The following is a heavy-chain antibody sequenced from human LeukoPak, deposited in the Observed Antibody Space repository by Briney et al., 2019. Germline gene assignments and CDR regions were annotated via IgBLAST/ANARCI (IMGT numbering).Heavy chain of an antibody. CDR3: ARVTDYYDSSGYYYGQ. CDR1: GGSISSYY. V-gene: IGHV4-4*07. Sequence: PSETLSLTCTVSGGSISSYYWSWIRQPAGKGLEWIGRIYTSGSTNYNPSLKSRVTMSVDTSKNQFSLKLSSVTAADTAVYYCARVTDYYDSSGYYYGQWGQGTLVTVSS. J-gene: IGHJ4*02. D-gene: IGHD3-22*01. CDR2: IYTSGST.